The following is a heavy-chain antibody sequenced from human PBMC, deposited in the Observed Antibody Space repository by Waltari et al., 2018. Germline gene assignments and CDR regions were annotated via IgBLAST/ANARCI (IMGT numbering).Heavy chain of an antibody. D-gene: IGHD3-10*01. CDR1: GGSISSYY. CDR2: IYYSGST. CDR3: ARYYYGSGSHYYFDY. J-gene: IGHJ4*02. Sequence: QVQLQESGPGLVKPSETLSLTCTVSGGSISSYYWSWIRQPPGKGLEWIGYIYYSGSTNYNPSLKSRVTISVDTSKNQFSLKLSSVTAADTAVYYCARYYYGSGSHYYFDYWGQGTLVTVSS. V-gene: IGHV4-59*01.